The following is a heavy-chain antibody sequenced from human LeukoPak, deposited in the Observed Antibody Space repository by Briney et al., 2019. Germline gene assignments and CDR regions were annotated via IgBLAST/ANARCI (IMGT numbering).Heavy chain of an antibody. D-gene: IGHD1-1*01. V-gene: IGHV3-23*01. CDR1: GFTFSSYA. CDR2: ISGSGGTT. Sequence: PGGSLRLSCAASGFTFSSYAMNWVRQAPGKGLEWVSAISGSGGTTYYADSVKGRFTISRDNSKNTLYLQMSSLRAEETAVYYCAAGFKDARPAENFLYWGQGTLVTVSS. CDR3: AAGFKDARPAENFLY. J-gene: IGHJ1*01.